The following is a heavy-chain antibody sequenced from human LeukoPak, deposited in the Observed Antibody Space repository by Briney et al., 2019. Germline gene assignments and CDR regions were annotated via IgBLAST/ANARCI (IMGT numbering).Heavy chain of an antibody. J-gene: IGHJ4*02. CDR2: INHSGST. Sequence: SETLSLTCAVYGGSFSGYYWSWIRQPPEKGLEWIGEINHSGSTNYNPSLKSRVTISVDTSKNQFSLKLSPVTAADTAVYYCARGRLDYYDSSGYFFWGQGTLVTVSS. V-gene: IGHV4-34*01. CDR1: GGSFSGYY. CDR3: ARGRLDYYDSSGYFF. D-gene: IGHD3-22*01.